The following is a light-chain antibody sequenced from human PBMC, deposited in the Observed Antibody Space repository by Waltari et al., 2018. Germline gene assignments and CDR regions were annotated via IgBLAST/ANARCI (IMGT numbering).Light chain of an antibody. V-gene: IGLV1-40*01. CDR1: SSNIGAGYD. J-gene: IGLJ3*02. Sequence: QSVLTQPPSVSGAPGQRVTISYNGSSSNIGAGYDVHWYQQLPGTAPKVLMYRNNNRPSGVPDRFSGSKSGTSASLAITGLQAEDEADYFCQSYDSSLSGSGVFGGGTRLTVL. CDR2: RNN. CDR3: QSYDSSLSGSGV.